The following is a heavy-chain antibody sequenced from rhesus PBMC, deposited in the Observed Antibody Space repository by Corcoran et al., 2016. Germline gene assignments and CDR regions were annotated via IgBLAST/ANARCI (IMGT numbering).Heavy chain of an antibody. V-gene: IGHV4-80*01. D-gene: IGHD3-3*01. CDR2: INGNRWSN. CDR3: ASPFTIFGLANYFDY. CDR1: GGSFSSYW. Sequence: QVQLQESGPGLVKPSETLSLTCAVSGGSFSSYWWSWIRTPPGKGLEWSGDINGNRWSNNYNPSLKSRVTISKDASKNQFSLKLSAVTAADTAVYYCASPFTIFGLANYFDYWGQGVLVTVSS. J-gene: IGHJ4*01.